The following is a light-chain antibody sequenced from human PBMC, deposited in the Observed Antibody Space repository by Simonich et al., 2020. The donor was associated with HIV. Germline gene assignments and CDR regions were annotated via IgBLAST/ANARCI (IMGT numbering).Light chain of an antibody. Sequence: DIQLTQSPSFLSASVGDGVTITCRASQGISSYLAWYQQKPGKAPKLLIYAASTLQSGVPSRFSGSGSGTEFTLTISSLQPEDFATYYCQQLKGYPPTFGQGTRVEF. V-gene: IGKV1-9*01. J-gene: IGKJ1*01. CDR3: QQLKGYPPT. CDR2: AAS. CDR1: QGISSY.